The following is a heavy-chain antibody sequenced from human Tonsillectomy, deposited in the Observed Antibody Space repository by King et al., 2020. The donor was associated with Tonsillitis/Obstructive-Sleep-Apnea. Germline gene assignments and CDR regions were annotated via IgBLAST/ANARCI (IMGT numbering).Heavy chain of an antibody. J-gene: IGHJ5*02. V-gene: IGHV4-59*01. CDR3: ARMGASGSYYLKKCFDP. D-gene: IGHD3-10*01. CDR2: ISYSGST. CDR1: GGSISSYF. Sequence: QVQLQESGPGLVKPSETLSLTCSVSGGSISSYFWTWIRQPPGKGLEWIGYISYSGSTNYNPSLKSRVAISVDPSKNQFSLKLSSVTAADTAVYYCARMGASGSYYLKKCFDPWGQGTLVTVAS.